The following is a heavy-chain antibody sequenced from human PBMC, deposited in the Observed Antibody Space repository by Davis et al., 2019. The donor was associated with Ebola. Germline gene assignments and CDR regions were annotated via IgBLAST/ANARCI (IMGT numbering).Heavy chain of an antibody. D-gene: IGHD1-26*01. CDR3: ARDPRSGSYYLYYYYGMDV. J-gene: IGHJ6*02. V-gene: IGHV3-11*04. CDR2: ISSSGSTI. CDR1: GFTFSDYY. Sequence: GESLKISCAASGFTFSDYYMSWIRQAPGKGLEWVSYISSSGSTIYYADSVKGRFTIPRDNAKNTLYLQMNSLRAEDTAVYYCARDPRSGSYYLYYYYGMDVWGQGTTVTVSS.